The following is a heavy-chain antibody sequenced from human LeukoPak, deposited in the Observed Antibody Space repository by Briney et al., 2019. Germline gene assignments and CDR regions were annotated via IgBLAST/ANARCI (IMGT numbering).Heavy chain of an antibody. D-gene: IGHD3-22*01. Sequence: PSETLSLTCTVSGGSISCSSYYWGWIRQPPGKGLEWIGSIYYSGSTYYNPSLKSRVTISVDTSKNQFSLKLSSVTAADTAVYYCASPTHDYYDSSGYYTFDYWGQGTLVTVSS. CDR3: ASPTHDYYDSSGYYTFDY. CDR1: GGSISCSSYY. CDR2: IYYSGST. J-gene: IGHJ4*02. V-gene: IGHV4-39*01.